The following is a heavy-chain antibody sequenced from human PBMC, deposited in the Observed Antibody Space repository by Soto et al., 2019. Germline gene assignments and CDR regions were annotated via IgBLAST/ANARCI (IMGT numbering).Heavy chain of an antibody. V-gene: IGHV4-39*01. J-gene: IGHJ4*02. Sequence: QLQLQESGPGLVKPSETLSLTCNVSGGSIGTRNYYWAWIRQPPGKGLEWIGSLYYSGSTYYNPSLKRRVTISVDTSKNQFSLKVTSVTAADTAVYYCARHYSSGWDYFDYWGQGTLVTVSS. CDR1: GGSIGTRNYY. D-gene: IGHD6-19*01. CDR3: ARHYSSGWDYFDY. CDR2: LYYSGST.